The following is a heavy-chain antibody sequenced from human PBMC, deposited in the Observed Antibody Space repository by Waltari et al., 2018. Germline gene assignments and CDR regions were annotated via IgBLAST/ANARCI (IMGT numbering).Heavy chain of an antibody. CDR1: GGSISRSNDY. CDR3: ARIYGSGSPIPSVDY. D-gene: IGHD3-10*01. V-gene: IGHV4-39*01. Sequence: QLQLQESGPGLVKPSETLSLTCTVPGGSISRSNDYWGWVRQPPGNGLDWIAGIYHSGSTYYNPSLKIRVTISVDTSKNQFSLKLTSVTAADTAVYYCARIYGSGSPIPSVDYWGQGTLVTVSS. J-gene: IGHJ4*02. CDR2: IYHSGST.